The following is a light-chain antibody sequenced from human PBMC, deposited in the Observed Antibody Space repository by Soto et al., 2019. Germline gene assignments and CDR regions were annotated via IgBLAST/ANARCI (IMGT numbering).Light chain of an antibody. J-gene: IGKJ1*01. Sequence: DVVMTQSPPSLPVTLGQPASMSCRSSQSVVYSDGNAYLNWFQQRPGQSPRRLIYTVSKRDSGVXAXXSGDGSGTDFTLKISGVEAEDVGMYYCMQGTHWPPTFGQGTKVEI. CDR1: QSVVYSDGNAY. CDR2: TVS. V-gene: IGKV2-30*01. CDR3: MQGTHWPPT.